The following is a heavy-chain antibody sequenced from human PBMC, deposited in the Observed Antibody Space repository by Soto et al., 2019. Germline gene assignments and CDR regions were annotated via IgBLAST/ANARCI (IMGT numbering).Heavy chain of an antibody. D-gene: IGHD6-19*01. CDR3: ARADSSGWYFDY. CDR2: IYYSGST. V-gene: IGHV4-59*01. Sequence: QVQLQESGPGLVKPSETLSLTCTVSGGSISSYYWSWIRQHPGKGLEWIGYIYYSGSTNYNPSLKSRVTISVDTSKNQFSLKLSSVTAADTAVYYCARADSSGWYFDYWGQGTLVTVSS. J-gene: IGHJ4*02. CDR1: GGSISSYY.